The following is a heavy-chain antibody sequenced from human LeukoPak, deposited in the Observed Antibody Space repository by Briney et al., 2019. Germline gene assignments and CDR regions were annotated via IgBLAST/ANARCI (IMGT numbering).Heavy chain of an antibody. CDR3: AKSGTSIAVAGANVWFDP. J-gene: IGHJ5*02. Sequence: GGSLRLSCAASGFTFSSYAMSWVRQAPGKGLEWVSAISGSGGSTYYADSVKGRFTISRDNSKNTLYLQMSSLRAEDTAVYYCAKSGTSIAVAGANVWFDPWGQGTLVTVSS. CDR2: ISGSGGST. D-gene: IGHD6-19*01. V-gene: IGHV3-23*01. CDR1: GFTFSSYA.